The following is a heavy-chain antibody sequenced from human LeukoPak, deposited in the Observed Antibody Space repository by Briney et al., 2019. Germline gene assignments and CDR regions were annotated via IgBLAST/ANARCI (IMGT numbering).Heavy chain of an antibody. Sequence: SETLSLTCTVSGGSISSYYWSWIRQPPGKGLEWIGYIYYSGSTNYNPSLKSRVTISVDTSKNQFSLKLSSATAADTAVYYCARSYFGSGTFNGFDYWGQGTLVTVSS. CDR3: ARSYFGSGTFNGFDY. CDR1: GGSISSYY. V-gene: IGHV4-59*08. CDR2: IYYSGST. J-gene: IGHJ4*02. D-gene: IGHD3-10*01.